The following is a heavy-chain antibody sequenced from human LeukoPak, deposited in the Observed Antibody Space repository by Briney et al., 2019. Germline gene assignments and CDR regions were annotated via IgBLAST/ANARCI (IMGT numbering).Heavy chain of an antibody. CDR3: ARDRGEGGYNPTVDY. Sequence: GGSLRLSCAASGFSLCSYGMHWVREAPGKGLEWGAVIWYEGSNKYYADSVKGRFTISRDNSKTTLYLQMNSLRAEDTAVYYCARDRGEGGYNPTVDYWGQGTLVTVSS. D-gene: IGHD5-24*01. J-gene: IGHJ4*02. V-gene: IGHV3-33*01. CDR1: GFSLCSYG. CDR2: IWYEGSNK.